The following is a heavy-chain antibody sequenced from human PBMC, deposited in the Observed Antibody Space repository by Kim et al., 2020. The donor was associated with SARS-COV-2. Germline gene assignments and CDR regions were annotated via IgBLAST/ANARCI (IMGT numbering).Heavy chain of an antibody. Sequence: SETLSLTCTVSGGSISSSSYYWGWIRQPPGKGLEWIGSIYYSGSTYYNPSLKSRVTISVDTSKNQFSLKLSSVTAADTAVYYCARIIWFGEFPPHQYNWFDPWGQGTLVTVSS. J-gene: IGHJ5*02. CDR2: IYYSGST. V-gene: IGHV4-39*07. D-gene: IGHD3-10*01. CDR1: GGSISSSSYY. CDR3: ARIIWFGEFPPHQYNWFDP.